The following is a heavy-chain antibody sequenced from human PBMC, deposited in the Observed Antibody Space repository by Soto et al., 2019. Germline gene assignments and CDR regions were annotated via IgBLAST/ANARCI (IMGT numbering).Heavy chain of an antibody. CDR3: ARVTLKAGNWFDP. CDR1: GYTFTDHF. J-gene: IGHJ5*02. V-gene: IGHV1-2*02. Sequence: QVQLVQSGAEVKKPGASVKVSCKASGYTFTDHFIHWVRQAPGQGFEWMGWTNPKSRGTNNAQKFQGRVTMTRDTSNSTAYMGLRGLTSDDAAVYYCARVTLKAGNWFDPWGQGTQVTVSS. CDR2: TNPKSRGT.